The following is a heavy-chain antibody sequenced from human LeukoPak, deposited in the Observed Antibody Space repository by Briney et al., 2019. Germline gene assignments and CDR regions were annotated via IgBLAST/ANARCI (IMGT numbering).Heavy chain of an antibody. J-gene: IGHJ4*02. Sequence: SETLSRTCAVYGGSFSGYYWSWIRQPPGRGLEWIGEINHSGSTNYNPSLKSRVTISVDTSKNQFSLKLSSVTAADTAVYYCARVGTFTKYYFDYWGQGTLVTVSS. CDR3: ARVGTFTKYYFDY. D-gene: IGHD3-3*01. V-gene: IGHV4-34*01. CDR2: INHSGST. CDR1: GGSFSGYY.